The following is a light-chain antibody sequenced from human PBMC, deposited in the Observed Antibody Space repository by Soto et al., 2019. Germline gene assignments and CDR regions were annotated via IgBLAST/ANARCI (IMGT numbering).Light chain of an antibody. CDR2: DAS. CDR1: ESISTW. CDR3: QHYNHYPFT. Sequence: DIPMTQSPSTLSASVGDRVTITCRPSESISTWLAWYQQKPGKAPKLLIYDASTLQTGVPSRFSGSGSGTKFTLTISSLQPDDFATYCCQHYNHYPFTFGQGTKLESK. J-gene: IGKJ2*01. V-gene: IGKV1-5*01.